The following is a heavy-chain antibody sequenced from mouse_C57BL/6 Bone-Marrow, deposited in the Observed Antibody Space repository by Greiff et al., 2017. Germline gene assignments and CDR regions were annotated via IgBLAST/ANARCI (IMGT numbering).Heavy chain of an antibody. V-gene: IGHV1-81*01. CDR1: GYTFTSYG. J-gene: IGHJ2*01. CDR2: IYPRSGNT. CDR3: ARRRRGGPLFDY. Sequence: VQLQQSGAELARPGASVKLSCKASGYTFTSYGISWVKKRTGQGLEWIGEIYPRSGNTSYNEKFKGKATLTADKSSSTAYMELRSLTSEDSAVYFCARRRRGGPLFDYWGQGTTLTVSS.